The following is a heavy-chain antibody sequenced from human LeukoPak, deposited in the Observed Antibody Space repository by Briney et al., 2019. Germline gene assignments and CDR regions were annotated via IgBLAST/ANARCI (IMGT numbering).Heavy chain of an antibody. D-gene: IGHD3-10*01. CDR2: IGTAGDT. J-gene: IGHJ4*02. CDR3: AKSIGTMVRGVMGY. Sequence: GGSLRLSCAASGFTFSSYDMHWVRQATGKGLEWVSAIGTAGDTYYPGSVKGRFTISRDNSKNTLYLQMNSLRAEDTAVYYCAKSIGTMVRGVMGYWSQGTLVTVSS. CDR1: GFTFSSYD. V-gene: IGHV3-13*01.